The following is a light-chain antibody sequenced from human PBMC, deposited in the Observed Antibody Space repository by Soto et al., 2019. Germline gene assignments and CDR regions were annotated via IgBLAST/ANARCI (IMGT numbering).Light chain of an antibody. CDR2: EVS. CDR1: SSDVGGYNY. J-gene: IGLJ2*01. V-gene: IGLV2-8*01. Sequence: QSALTQPPSASGSPGQSVTISCTGTSSDVGGYNYVSWYQQHPGKAPKLMIYEVSKRPSGVPDRFSGSKSGNTPSLTVSGLQAEDEADYYCSSYAGSNHVVFGGGTKLTVL. CDR3: SSYAGSNHVV.